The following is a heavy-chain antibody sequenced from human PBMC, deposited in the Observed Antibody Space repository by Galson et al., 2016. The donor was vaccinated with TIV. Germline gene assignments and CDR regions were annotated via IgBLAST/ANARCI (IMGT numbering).Heavy chain of an antibody. CDR2: IIGIFGTA. J-gene: IGHJ4*02. D-gene: IGHD3-22*01. CDR1: GGIFNSYA. Sequence: SVKVSCKASGGIFNSYAVSWVRQAPGQGLEWMGGIIGIFGTANYAQKFQGRVTITADKSSSTVYMELSSLRSADTAVYYCARGDTYYESTFDYWGQGILVTVSS. V-gene: IGHV1-69*06. CDR3: ARGDTYYESTFDY.